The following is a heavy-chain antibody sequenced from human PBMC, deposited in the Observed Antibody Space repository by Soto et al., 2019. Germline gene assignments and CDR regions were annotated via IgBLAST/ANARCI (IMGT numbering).Heavy chain of an antibody. J-gene: IGHJ6*02. CDR1: GGSISSYY. Sequence: SETLSLTCTVSGGSISSYYWSWIRQPPGQGLEWIGYIYNSGSTNYNPSLKSRVTISVDTSKNQFSLKLRSVSAADTAVYYCARTVDTTTDYYYYGMDVWGQGXTVTVYS. V-gene: IGHV4-59*01. D-gene: IGHD5-18*01. CDR3: ARTVDTTTDYYYYGMDV. CDR2: IYNSGST.